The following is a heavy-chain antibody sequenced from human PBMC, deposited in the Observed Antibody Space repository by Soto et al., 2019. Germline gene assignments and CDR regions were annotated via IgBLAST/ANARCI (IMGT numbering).Heavy chain of an antibody. CDR1: GFPIGCYA. CDR2: ISSNGGIT. J-gene: IGHJ4*02. CDR3: VKDRYIDY. V-gene: IGHV3-64D*06. Sequence: EVQVVESGGGLVQPGGSLGLPCSVLGFPIGCYAMPWVRQAPGKGLEYVSSISSNGGITYYADSVKGRFNISRDNSKNTLNLQRSSLRAEDTAVYYCVKDRYIDYWGQGTLVIVSS.